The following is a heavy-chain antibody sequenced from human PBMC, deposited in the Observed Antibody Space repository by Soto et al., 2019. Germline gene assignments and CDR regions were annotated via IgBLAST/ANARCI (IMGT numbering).Heavy chain of an antibody. CDR2: LNPNSGNT. J-gene: IGHJ4*02. D-gene: IGHD3-10*01. CDR3: ARGRGRGVRRGFDY. CDR1: GYTFTSYD. V-gene: IGHV1-8*01. Sequence: QVQLVQSGAEVKKPGASVKVSCKASGYTFTSYDINWVRQATGQGLEWVGWLNPNSGNTGYAQKFQGRVTMTRNPSISTAYMALSSLRSEDTAVYYFARGRGRGVRRGFDYWGQGTLVTVSS.